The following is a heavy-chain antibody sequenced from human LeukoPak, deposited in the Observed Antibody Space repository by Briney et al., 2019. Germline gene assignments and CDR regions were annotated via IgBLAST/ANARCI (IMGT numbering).Heavy chain of an antibody. CDR2: INQTRKTNYNPSLT. D-gene: IGHD3-3*01. CDR3: ARVRYDPLEYGYYMDV. CDR1: GGSFSGFY. V-gene: IGHV4-34*01. Sequence: KASETLSLTCAVDGGSFSGFYWTWIRQTPGKGLEWIGEINQTRKTNYNPSLTDYNPSLKSRVTISVDSSKNQLSLKVNSVTAADTGVYYCARVRYDPLEYGYYMDVWGKGTTVPVSS. J-gene: IGHJ6*03.